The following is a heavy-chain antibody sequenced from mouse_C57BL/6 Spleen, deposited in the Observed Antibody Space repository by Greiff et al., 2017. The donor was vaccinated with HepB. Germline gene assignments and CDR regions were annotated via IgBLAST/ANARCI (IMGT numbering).Heavy chain of an antibody. CDR2: IDPSDSCT. V-gene: IGHV1-50*01. J-gene: IGHJ2*01. CDR1: GYTFTSYW. CDR3: ARRGYSNGQ. Sequence: VQLQQPGAELVKPGASVKLSCKASGYTFTSYWMQWVKQRPGQGLEWIGEIDPSDSCTNYNQKFKGKATLTVDTSSSTAFMQLTSLTSEDSAVYYDARRGYSNGQWGQGTTLTVSS. D-gene: IGHD2-5*01.